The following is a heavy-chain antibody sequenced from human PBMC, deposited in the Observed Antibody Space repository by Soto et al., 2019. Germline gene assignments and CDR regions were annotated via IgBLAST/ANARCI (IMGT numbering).Heavy chain of an antibody. V-gene: IGHV5-51*01. J-gene: IGHJ6*03. CDR2: IYPGDSDT. D-gene: IGHD2-2*01. Sequence: PGESLKISCKGSGYSFTSYWIGWVRQMPGKGLEWMGIIYPGDSDTRYSPSFQGQVTISADKSISTAYLQWSSLKASDTAMYYCARHRYGSSTSRPYYYYYMDVWGKGTTVTVSS. CDR3: ARHRYGSSTSRPYYYYYMDV. CDR1: GYSFTSYW.